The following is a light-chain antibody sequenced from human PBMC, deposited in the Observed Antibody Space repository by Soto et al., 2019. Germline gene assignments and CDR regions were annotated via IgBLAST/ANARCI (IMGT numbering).Light chain of an antibody. CDR2: AAS. V-gene: IGKV1-9*01. Sequence: DIQLTQSPSLLSASVGDRVTITCRASQGIASYLAWYQQKPGKAPNLLIYAASTLQSGVPSRFSGSGSGTKFTLTISSLQPEDFATYYCQQLNSYPSTFGQGTRLEIK. J-gene: IGKJ5*01. CDR1: QGIASY. CDR3: QQLNSYPST.